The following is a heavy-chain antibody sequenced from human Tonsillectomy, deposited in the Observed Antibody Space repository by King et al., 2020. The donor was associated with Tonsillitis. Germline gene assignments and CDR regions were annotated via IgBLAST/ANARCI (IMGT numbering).Heavy chain of an antibody. CDR3: ARTSIFGVVTTIYYMDV. V-gene: IGHV3-7*01. J-gene: IGHJ6*03. CDR1: GFTFSRFW. Sequence: VQLVESGGGLVQPGGSLRLSCAASGFTFSRFWIAWVRQAPGMGLEWVANIKQDGSEKYYFDSVKGRFTISRDNAKNSLYLQMNSLRAEDTAVYYCARTSIFGVVTTIYYMDVWGKGTTVTVSS. CDR2: IKQDGSEK. D-gene: IGHD3-3*01.